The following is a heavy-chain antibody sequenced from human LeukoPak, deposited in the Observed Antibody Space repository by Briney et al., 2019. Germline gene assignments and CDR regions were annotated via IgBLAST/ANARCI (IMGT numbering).Heavy chain of an antibody. CDR3: ARAVATVTIGGNFDY. V-gene: IGHV1-18*01. CDR2: ISAYNGNT. D-gene: IGHD4-17*01. Sequence: ASVKVSCKASGYTFTSYGISWVRQAPGQGLEWMGWISAYNGNTNYAQKFQGRVTMTTDTSTSTAYMELRSLRSDDTAVYYCARAVATVTIGGNFDYWGQGTLVTVSS. J-gene: IGHJ4*02. CDR1: GYTFTSYG.